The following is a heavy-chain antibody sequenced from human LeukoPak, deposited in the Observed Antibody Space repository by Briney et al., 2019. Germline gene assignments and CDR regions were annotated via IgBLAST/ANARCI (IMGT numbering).Heavy chain of an antibody. CDR3: ASHDISSAY. CDR2: IYHSGST. V-gene: IGHV4-30-2*01. Sequence: PSQTLSLTCALSGGSISSGGYSWSWIRQPPGKGLEWIGYIYHSGSTYYNPSLKSRVTISVDRSKNQFSLKLSSVTAADTAVYYCASHDISSAYWGQGTLVTVSS. D-gene: IGHD3-9*01. J-gene: IGHJ4*02. CDR1: GGSISSGGYS.